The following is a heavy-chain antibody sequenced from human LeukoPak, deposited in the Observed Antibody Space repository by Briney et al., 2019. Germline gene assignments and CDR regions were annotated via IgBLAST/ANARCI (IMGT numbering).Heavy chain of an antibody. CDR2: INSDGSST. D-gene: IGHD2-2*01. Sequence: GGSLRLSCAASGFTFSSYSMNWVRQAPGKGLVWVSRINSDGSSTSHADSVKGRFTISRDNAKSTLYLQMNSLRSEDTAVYYCARGPQRGAAANYYGMDVWGQGTTVTVSS. CDR1: GFTFSSYS. V-gene: IGHV3-74*01. CDR3: ARGPQRGAAANYYGMDV. J-gene: IGHJ6*02.